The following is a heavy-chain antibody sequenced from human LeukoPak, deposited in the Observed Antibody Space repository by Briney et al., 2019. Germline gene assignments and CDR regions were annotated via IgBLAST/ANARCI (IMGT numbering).Heavy chain of an antibody. J-gene: IGHJ4*02. V-gene: IGHV3-30*02. Sequence: GGSLRLSCAASGFTFSSYGMHWVRQAPGKGLEWVAFIRYDGSNKYYADSVKGRFTISRDNSKNTLYLQMNSLRAEDTAVYYCAKALTYDILTGYYRGLDYWGQGTLVTVSS. D-gene: IGHD3-9*01. CDR2: IRYDGSNK. CDR1: GFTFSSYG. CDR3: AKALTYDILTGYYRGLDY.